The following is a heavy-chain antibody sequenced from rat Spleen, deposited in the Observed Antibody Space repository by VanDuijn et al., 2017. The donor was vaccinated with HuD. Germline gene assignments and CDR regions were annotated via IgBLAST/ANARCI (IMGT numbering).Heavy chain of an antibody. CDR2: IWSGGST. D-gene: IGHD1-12*02. J-gene: IGHJ2*01. CDR1: GFTFSDYY. V-gene: IGHV2-27*01. Sequence: VQLVESDGGLVQPGRSLKLSCAASGFTFSDYYMAWVRQPPGKGLEWMGAIWSGGSTDYNSALKSRLRISRDTSKSQVLLKMNSLQAEDTAMYFCARSAKYYYDGSYYYVHFDYWGQGVMVTVSS. CDR3: ARSAKYYYDGSYYYVHFDY.